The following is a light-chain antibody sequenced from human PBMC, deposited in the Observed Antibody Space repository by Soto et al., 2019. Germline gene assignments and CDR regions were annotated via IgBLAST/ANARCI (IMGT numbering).Light chain of an antibody. V-gene: IGKV1-6*01. Sequence: AIQMTQSPSSLSASVGDRVTITCRASQGIRNDLGWYQQKPGKAPKLLIYAASSLQSGVPSRFGGSGSGTDFTLTINNLQPEDFATYYCVQDYNYPQTFXQGTKVDIK. CDR2: AAS. CDR1: QGIRND. J-gene: IGKJ1*01. CDR3: VQDYNYPQT.